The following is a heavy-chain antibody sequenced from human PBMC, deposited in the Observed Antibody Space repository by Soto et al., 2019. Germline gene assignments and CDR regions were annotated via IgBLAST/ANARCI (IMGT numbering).Heavy chain of an antibody. J-gene: IGHJ6*02. D-gene: IGHD2-15*01. V-gene: IGHV4-4*07. Sequence: QVQLQESGPGLVKPSETLSLTCTVSGGSISSYYWSWIRQPAGKGLEWIGRIYTSGSTNYNPSLKSRVTLSVDTSKNQYSLKPSSVTAADTAVYYCERDRGVGYCSGGSGYSGNGMDVWGQGTTVTVSS. CDR2: IYTSGST. CDR3: ERDRGVGYCSGGSGYSGNGMDV. CDR1: GGSISSYY.